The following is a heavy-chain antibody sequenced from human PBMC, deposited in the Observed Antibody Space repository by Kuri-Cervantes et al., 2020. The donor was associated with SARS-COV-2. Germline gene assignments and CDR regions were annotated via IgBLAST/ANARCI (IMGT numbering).Heavy chain of an antibody. CDR1: GYTFTSYG. V-gene: IGHV1-18*01. D-gene: IGHD1-7*01. Sequence: ASVKVSCKASGYTFTSYGISWVRQAPGQGLEWMGWSSAYNGNTNYAQKLQGRVTMTTDTSTSTAYMELRSLRSDDTAVYFCARNYAATPAFGPLGQGTLVTVSS. J-gene: IGHJ5*02. CDR2: SSAYNGNT. CDR3: ARNYAATPAFGP.